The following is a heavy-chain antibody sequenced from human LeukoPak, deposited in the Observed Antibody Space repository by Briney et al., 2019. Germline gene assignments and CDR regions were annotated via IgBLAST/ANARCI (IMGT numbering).Heavy chain of an antibody. D-gene: IGHD5-12*01. CDR2: IWYDGNKK. J-gene: IGHJ4*02. V-gene: IGHV3-33*01. CDR1: GFTFSSYA. CDR3: ARDRGYDPHYYFDY. Sequence: GGSLRLSCAASGFTFSSYAMHWVRQAPGKGLEWVAFIWYDGNKKYFEDSVKGRFTISRDNSKNTLYLQMNSLRAEDTAVYYCARDRGYDPHYYFDYWGQGTLVTVSS.